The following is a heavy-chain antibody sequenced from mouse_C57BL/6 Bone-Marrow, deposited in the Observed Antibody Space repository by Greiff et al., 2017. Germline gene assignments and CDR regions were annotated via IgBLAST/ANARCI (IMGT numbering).Heavy chain of an antibody. Sequence: EVQGVESGGGLVQPKGSLKLSCAASGFSFNTYAMNWVRQAPGKGLEWVARIRSKSNNYATYYADSVKDRFTISRDDSESMLYLQMNNLKTEDTAMYYCVRSDGYYRWYFDVWGTGTTVTVSS. D-gene: IGHD2-3*01. CDR1: GFSFNTYA. CDR3: VRSDGYYRWYFDV. J-gene: IGHJ1*03. V-gene: IGHV10-1*01. CDR2: IRSKSNNYAT.